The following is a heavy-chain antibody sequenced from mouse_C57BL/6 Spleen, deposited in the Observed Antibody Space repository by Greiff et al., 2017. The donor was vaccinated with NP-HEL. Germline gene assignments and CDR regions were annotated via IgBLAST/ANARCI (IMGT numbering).Heavy chain of an antibody. CDR3: AREAYYSRYYAMDY. V-gene: IGHV3-6*01. J-gene: IGHJ4*01. CDR2: ISYDGSN. CDR1: GYSITSGYY. Sequence: VQLQQSGPGLVKPSQSLSLTCSVTGYSITSGYYWNWIRQFPGNKLEWMGYISYDGSNNYNPSLKNRISITRDTSKNQFFLKLNSVTTEDTATYYCAREAYYSRYYAMDYWGQGTSVTVSS. D-gene: IGHD2-10*01.